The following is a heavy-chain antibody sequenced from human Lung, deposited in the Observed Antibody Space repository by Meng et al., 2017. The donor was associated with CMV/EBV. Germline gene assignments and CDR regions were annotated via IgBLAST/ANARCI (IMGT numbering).Heavy chain of an antibody. Sequence: SXAASGFTFSSSAMSWVRQAPGKGLEWVSAITASGGSTYHADSVWGRFTISRDYSKNTLYRQLNSLRVEDTAVYYCAKAFSSSWYREYYDYWGQGXLVTVSS. CDR1: GFTFSSSA. V-gene: IGHV3-23*01. CDR3: AKAFSSSWYREYYDY. D-gene: IGHD6-13*01. J-gene: IGHJ4*02. CDR2: ITASGGST.